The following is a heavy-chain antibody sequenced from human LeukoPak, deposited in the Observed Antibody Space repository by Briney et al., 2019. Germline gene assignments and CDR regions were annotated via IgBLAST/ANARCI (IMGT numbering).Heavy chain of an antibody. CDR3: ARDMYYYDSSGYYRFDY. V-gene: IGHV4-4*07. Sequence: PSETLSLTCTVSGGSISSYYWSWIRQPAGKGLEWIGRIYTSGSTNYNPSLKSRVTMSVDTSKNQFSLKLSSVTAADTAVYYCARDMYYYDSSGYYRFDYWGQGTLVTVSS. CDR1: GGSISSYY. CDR2: IYTSGST. D-gene: IGHD3-22*01. J-gene: IGHJ4*02.